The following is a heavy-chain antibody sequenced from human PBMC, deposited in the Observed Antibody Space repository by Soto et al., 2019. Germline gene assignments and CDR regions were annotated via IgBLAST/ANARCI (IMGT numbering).Heavy chain of an antibody. Sequence: ASVKVSCKTSDYTFTSYCISWVRQAPGQGLEWMGWINPYNGNTNYAQKLQGRVTMTTDTSTSTAYMELRSLRSDDTAVYYCARDPPYSSGWYAGFDPWGQGTLVTVSS. D-gene: IGHD6-19*01. CDR3: ARDPPYSSGWYAGFDP. J-gene: IGHJ5*02. CDR1: DYTFTSYC. CDR2: INPYNGNT. V-gene: IGHV1-18*01.